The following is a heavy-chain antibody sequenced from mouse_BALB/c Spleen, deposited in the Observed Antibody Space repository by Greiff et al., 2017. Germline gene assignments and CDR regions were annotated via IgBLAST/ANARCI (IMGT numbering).Heavy chain of an antibody. CDR2: ISSGSSTI. CDR1: GFTFGSFG. CDR3: ARYGIITDAMDY. J-gene: IGHJ4*01. V-gene: IGHV5-17*02. Sequence: EVKLMESGGGLVQPGGSRKLSCAASGFTFGSFGMHWVRQAPEKGLEWVAYISSGSSTIYYADTVKGRFTISRDNPKNTLFLQMTSLRSEDTAMYYCARYGIITDAMDYWGQGTSVTVSS. D-gene: IGHD1-1*01.